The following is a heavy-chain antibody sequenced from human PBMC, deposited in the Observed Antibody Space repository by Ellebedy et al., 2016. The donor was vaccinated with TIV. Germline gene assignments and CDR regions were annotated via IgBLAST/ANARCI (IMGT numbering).Heavy chain of an antibody. V-gene: IGHV3-21*01. Sequence: GESLKISXAASGFTFSSYSMNWVRQAPGKGLEWVSSISSSSSYIYYADSVEGRFTISRDNAKNSLYLQMNSLRAEDTAVYYCARKYYYDSSGYYSATDYWGQGTLVTVSS. CDR1: GFTFSSYS. D-gene: IGHD3-22*01. J-gene: IGHJ4*02. CDR2: ISSSSSYI. CDR3: ARKYYYDSSGYYSATDY.